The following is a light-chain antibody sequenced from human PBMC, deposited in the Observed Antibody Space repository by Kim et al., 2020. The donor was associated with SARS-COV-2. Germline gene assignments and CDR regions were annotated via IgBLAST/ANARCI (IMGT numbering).Light chain of an antibody. CDR2: KDS. CDR3: YSAADNNSWV. J-gene: IGLJ3*02. CDR1: VLAKKY. V-gene: IGLV3-27*01. Sequence: SYELTQPSSVSVSPGQTARITCSGDVLAKKYARWFQQKPGQAPVLVIYKDSERPSGIPERFSGSSSGTTVTLTISGAQVEDEADYYCYSAADNNSWVFGGGTQLTV.